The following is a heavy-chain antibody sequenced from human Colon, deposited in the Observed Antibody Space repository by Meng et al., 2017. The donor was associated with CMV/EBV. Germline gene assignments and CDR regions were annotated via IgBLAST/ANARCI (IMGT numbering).Heavy chain of an antibody. CDR2: SHDSGST. J-gene: IGHJ4*02. D-gene: IGHD3-22*01. Sequence: GSGDSINSSQYFWRWIRQHAVKGLDWIGYSHDSGSTHYNPSLKSRVFISLGTSKNQFSLRLNSVAAADTSVYYCARAYSYDGSSFDYWGQGTLVTVSS. V-gene: IGHV4-30-4*08. CDR3: ARAYSYDGSSFDY. CDR1: GDSINSSQYF.